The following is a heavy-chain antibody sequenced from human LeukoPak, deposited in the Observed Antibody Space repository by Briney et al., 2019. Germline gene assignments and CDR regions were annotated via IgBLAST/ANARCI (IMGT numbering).Heavy chain of an antibody. CDR1: GYTFISYY. CDR2: INPAGST. Sequence: ASVKVSCKASGYTFISYYIHWVRQAPGQGLEWMGIINPAGSTSYAQKFQGRVTMTRDTSISTAYMELSRLRSDDTAVYYCARDRGRGYSGYDYNWFDPWGQGTLVTVSS. D-gene: IGHD5-12*01. CDR3: ARDRGRGYSGYDYNWFDP. J-gene: IGHJ5*02. V-gene: IGHV1-46*01.